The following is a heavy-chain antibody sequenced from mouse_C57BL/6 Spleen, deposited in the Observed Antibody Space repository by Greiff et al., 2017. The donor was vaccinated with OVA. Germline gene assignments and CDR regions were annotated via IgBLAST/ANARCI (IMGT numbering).Heavy chain of an antibody. CDR1: GYTFTSYW. CDR2: IYPSDSET. Sequence: QVHVKQPGAELVRPGSSVKLSCKASGYTFTSYWMDWVKQRPGQGLEWIGNIYPSDSETHYNQKFKDKATLTVDKSSSTAYMQLSSLTSEDSVVEYCARGGATMVTSGYFDYWGQGTTLTVSS. D-gene: IGHD2-2*01. CDR3: ARGGATMVTSGYFDY. V-gene: IGHV1-61*01. J-gene: IGHJ2*01.